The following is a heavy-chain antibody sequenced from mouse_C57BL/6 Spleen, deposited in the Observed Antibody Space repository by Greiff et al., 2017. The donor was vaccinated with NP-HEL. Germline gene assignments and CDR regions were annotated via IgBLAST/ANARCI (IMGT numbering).Heavy chain of an antibody. CDR3: ARSSYPWYFDV. J-gene: IGHJ1*03. CDR2: ISSGSSTI. Sequence: EVQRVESGGGLVKPGGSLKLSCAASGFTFSDYGMHWVRQAPEKGLEWVAYISSGSSTIYYADTVKGRFTISRDNAKNTLFLQMTSLRSEDTAMYYCARSSYPWYFDVWGTGTTVTVSS. V-gene: IGHV5-17*01. CDR1: GFTFSDYG. D-gene: IGHD1-1*01.